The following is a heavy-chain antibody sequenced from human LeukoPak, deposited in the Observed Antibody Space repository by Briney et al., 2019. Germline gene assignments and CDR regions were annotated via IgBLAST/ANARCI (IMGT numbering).Heavy chain of an antibody. V-gene: IGHV4-61*02. CDR2: IYTSGST. J-gene: IGHJ3*02. Sequence: SETLSLTCTVSGGSISSGSYYWSWIRQPAGKGLEWIGRIYTSGSTNYNPSLESRVTMSVDTSKNQFSLKLSSVTAADTAVYYCARGGPRGYSGKQAFDIWGQGTMVTVSS. CDR1: GGSISSGSYY. CDR3: ARGGPRGYSGKQAFDI. D-gene: IGHD5-18*01.